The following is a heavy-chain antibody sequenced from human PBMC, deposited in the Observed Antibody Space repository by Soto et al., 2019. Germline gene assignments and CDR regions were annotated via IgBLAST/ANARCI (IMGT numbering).Heavy chain of an antibody. CDR3: ARGWGGSLFDY. J-gene: IGHJ4*01. Sequence: QVQLQESGPGLVKPSGTLSLTCAVSGGSISSSNWWSWVRQPPGKGLEWIGEIYHSGGTNYNPSLKSRVTISVDKPKNQFSRKLSSVTAADTAVYYCARGWGGSLFDYWGHGTLVTVSS. CDR1: GGSISSSNW. CDR2: IYHSGGT. D-gene: IGHD2-15*01. V-gene: IGHV4-4*02.